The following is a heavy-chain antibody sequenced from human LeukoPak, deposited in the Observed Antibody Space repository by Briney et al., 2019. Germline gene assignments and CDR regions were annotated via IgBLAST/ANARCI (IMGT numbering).Heavy chain of an antibody. CDR1: GFTFSGSA. J-gene: IGHJ6*02. CDR2: IRSKANSYAT. CDR3: TRRLETTSFSRYYYYGMDV. V-gene: IGHV3-73*01. D-gene: IGHD4-11*01. Sequence: GGSRKLSCAAPGFTFSGSAMHWVRQASGKGLEWVGRIRSKANSYATAYAASVKGRFTISRDDSKNTAYLQMNSLETEDTAVYYCTRRLETTSFSRYYYYGMDVWGQGTTVTVSS.